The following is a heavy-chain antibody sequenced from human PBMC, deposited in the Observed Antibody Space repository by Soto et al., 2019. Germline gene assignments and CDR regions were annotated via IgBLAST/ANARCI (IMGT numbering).Heavy chain of an antibody. J-gene: IGHJ4*02. CDR1: GFTFSSYA. Sequence: QVRLVESGGGVVQPGRSLRLSCAASGFTFSSYAMHWVRQAPGKGLEWVAVISYDGSNKYYADSVKGRFTISRDNSKNTLYLQMNSLRAEDTAVYYCARRARSDLYYFDYWGQGTLVTVSS. V-gene: IGHV3-30-3*01. CDR2: ISYDGSNK. CDR3: ARRARSDLYYFDY.